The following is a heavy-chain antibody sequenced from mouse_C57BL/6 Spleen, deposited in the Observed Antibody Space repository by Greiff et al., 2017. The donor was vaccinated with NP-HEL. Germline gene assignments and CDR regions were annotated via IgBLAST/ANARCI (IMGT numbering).Heavy chain of an antibody. CDR3: ARGNYGNYVRYFDY. V-gene: IGHV1-18*01. Sequence: VQLQQSGPELVKPGASVKIPCKASGYTFTDYNMDWVKQSHGKSLECIGDINPNNGGTIYNQKFKGKATLTVDKSSSTAYMELRSLTSEDTAVYYCARGNYGNYVRYFDYWGQGTTLTVSS. D-gene: IGHD2-1*01. CDR2: INPNNGGT. J-gene: IGHJ2*01. CDR1: GYTFTDYN.